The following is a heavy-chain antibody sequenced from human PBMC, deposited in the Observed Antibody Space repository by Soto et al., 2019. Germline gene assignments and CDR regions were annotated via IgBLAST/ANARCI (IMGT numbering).Heavy chain of an antibody. J-gene: IGHJ6*02. CDR2: INHSGST. CDR1: GGSFSGYY. CDR3: ASTVGYCSGGSCDKYYYYGMDV. D-gene: IGHD2-15*01. V-gene: IGHV4-34*01. Sequence: ETLSLTCAVYGGSFSGYYWSWIRQPPGKGLEWIGEINHSGSTNYNPSLKSRVTISVDTSKNQFSLKLSSVTDADTAVYYCASTVGYCSGGSCDKYYYYGMDVWGQGTTVTVSS.